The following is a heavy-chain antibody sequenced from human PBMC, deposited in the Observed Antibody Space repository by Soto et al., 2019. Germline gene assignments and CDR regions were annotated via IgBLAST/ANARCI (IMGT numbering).Heavy chain of an antibody. Sequence: PSETLTLTCTVSGLTIISASYYWSWIRQHPGKGLEWVGNIYYNGSTYYSPSLKSRVTLWVDTSKNQFSLRLASVTAADTAVYYCARYRISGSWSKFDYWGQGTLVTVAS. D-gene: IGHD6-13*01. CDR3: ARYRISGSWSKFDY. V-gene: IGHV4-31*03. CDR1: GLTIISASYY. J-gene: IGHJ4*02. CDR2: IYYNGST.